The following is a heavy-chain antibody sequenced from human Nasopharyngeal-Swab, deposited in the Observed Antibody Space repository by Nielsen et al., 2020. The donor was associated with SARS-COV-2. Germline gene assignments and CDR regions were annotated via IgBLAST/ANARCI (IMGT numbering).Heavy chain of an antibody. CDR3: ARKRPYSGTNVFDT. Sequence: GESLKISCAASGFSFSNHGMHWVRQAPGKGLEWVAVIWSDGNTTKYADSIKGRLTISKDKSRNTLYLQMNNLRDEDTAIYQCARKRPYSGTNVFDTWGQGTMVTVSS. J-gene: IGHJ3*02. D-gene: IGHD5-12*01. CDR2: IWSDGNTT. V-gene: IGHV3-33*01. CDR1: GFSFSNHG.